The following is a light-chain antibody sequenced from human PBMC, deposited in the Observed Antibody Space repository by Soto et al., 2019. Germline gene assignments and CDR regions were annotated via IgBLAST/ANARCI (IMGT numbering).Light chain of an antibody. Sequence: QSVLTQPPSVSGAPGQRVTISCTGNSSNIGAGFDVHWYQQLPGTAPKLLIYDNSNRPSGVPDRFSGSKSGTSASLAITGXQAXXGTXYXCQSYDSRLSAVVFGGGTKLTVL. J-gene: IGLJ2*01. CDR1: SSNIGAGFD. CDR2: DNS. CDR3: QSYDSRLSAVV. V-gene: IGLV1-40*01.